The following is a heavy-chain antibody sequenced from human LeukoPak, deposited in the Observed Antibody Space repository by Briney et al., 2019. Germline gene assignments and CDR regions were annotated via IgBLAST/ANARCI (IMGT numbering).Heavy chain of an antibody. D-gene: IGHD3-16*01. CDR3: ARGQYDLDY. CDR2: VNPNSGGT. V-gene: IGHV1-2*06. J-gene: IGHJ4*02. CDR1: GYTFTDYY. Sequence: ASVKVSCKASGYTFTDYYMQWVRQAPGQGLEWVGRVNPNSGGTDYAQKFQGRVTMTRDTSISTAYMELSRLRSDDTAVYYCARGQYDLDYWGQGTLVTVSS.